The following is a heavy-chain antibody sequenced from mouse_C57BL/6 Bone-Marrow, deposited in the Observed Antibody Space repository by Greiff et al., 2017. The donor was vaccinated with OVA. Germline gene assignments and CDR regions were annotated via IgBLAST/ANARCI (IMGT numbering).Heavy chain of an antibody. V-gene: IGHV5-17*01. CDR2: ISSGSSTI. D-gene: IGHD1-1*01. J-gene: IGHJ3*01. CDR1: GFTFSDYG. CDR3: AGGYSPFAY. Sequence: VQLQQSGGGLVKPGGSLKLSCAASGFTFSDYGMHWVRQAPEKGLEWVAYISSGSSTIYYADTVKGRFTISRDNAKNTLFLQMTSLRSEDTAMYYCAGGYSPFAYWGQGTLVTVSA.